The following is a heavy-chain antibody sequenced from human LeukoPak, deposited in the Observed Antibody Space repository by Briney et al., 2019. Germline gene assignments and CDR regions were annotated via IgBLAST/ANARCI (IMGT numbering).Heavy chain of an antibody. J-gene: IGHJ3*02. CDR1: GFTFSSYS. CDR2: MSSISSTI. Sequence: GGSLRLSCAASGFTFSSYSMNWVRQAPGKGLEWTSYMSSISSTIAYADSVEGRFTISADNAKNSLYLQMNSLRDENTAVYYCARDYSYAFDIWGQGTLVTVSS. D-gene: IGHD5-18*01. V-gene: IGHV3-48*02. CDR3: ARDYSYAFDI.